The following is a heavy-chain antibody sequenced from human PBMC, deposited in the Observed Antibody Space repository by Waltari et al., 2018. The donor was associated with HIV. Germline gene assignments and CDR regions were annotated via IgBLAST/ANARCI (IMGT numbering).Heavy chain of an antibody. J-gene: IGHJ6*02. CDR1: GDSISNNRAT. CDR2: THYRSKWNY. Sequence: QVQLQQSGPGLVKPSQTLSLTCALSGDSISNNRATWNWIRQSPSRGLEWLGRTHYRSKWNYDYAVSVKGRITIEADTSKNQFSLHLNSVTPEDTGVYYCASSPGDGYFYYGMDVWGQGTTVTVSS. V-gene: IGHV6-1*01. D-gene: IGHD2-21*01. CDR3: ASSPGDGYFYYGMDV.